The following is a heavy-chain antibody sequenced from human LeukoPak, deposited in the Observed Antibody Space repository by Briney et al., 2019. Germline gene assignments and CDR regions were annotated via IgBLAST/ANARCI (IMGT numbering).Heavy chain of an antibody. V-gene: IGHV3-7*01. D-gene: IGHD6-13*01. Sequence: PGGSLRLSCAASGFTLSSFWMSWVRQTPGKGLEWVANIKQDGRERYYVDSVKGRFTISRDNARNSLYLQMNSLRAEDTAVYYCASLPGGKTAALEFDLRSRGTLVTVSS. J-gene: IGHJ2*01. CDR1: GFTLSSFW. CDR2: IKQDGRER. CDR3: ASLPGGKTAALEFDL.